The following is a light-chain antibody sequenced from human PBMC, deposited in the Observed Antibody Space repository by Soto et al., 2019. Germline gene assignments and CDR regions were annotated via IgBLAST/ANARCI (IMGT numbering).Light chain of an antibody. Sequence: EIVLTQSPGTLSLSPGERATLSCRASQSVSSSYLAWYQQKPGQSPGLLIYGAASRATGIPDRFSGSGSGTDYAPTISRLEPDDSVVYCWQHYGGSPWTFGQGTKVEIK. CDR1: QSVSSSY. CDR3: QHYGGSPWT. V-gene: IGKV3-20*01. CDR2: GAA. J-gene: IGKJ1*01.